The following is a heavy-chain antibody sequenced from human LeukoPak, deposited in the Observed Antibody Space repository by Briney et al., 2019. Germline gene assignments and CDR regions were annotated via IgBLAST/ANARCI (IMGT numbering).Heavy chain of an antibody. Sequence: SETLSLTCTVSGGSISSYYWSWIRQPPGKGLEWIGYNYYSGSTNYNPSLKSRVTISVDTSKNQFSLKLSSVTAADTAVYYCARVSGYDILTGYPNWFDPWGQGTLVTVSS. CDR1: GGSISSYY. CDR3: ARVSGYDILTGYPNWFDP. CDR2: NYYSGST. D-gene: IGHD3-9*01. V-gene: IGHV4-59*01. J-gene: IGHJ5*02.